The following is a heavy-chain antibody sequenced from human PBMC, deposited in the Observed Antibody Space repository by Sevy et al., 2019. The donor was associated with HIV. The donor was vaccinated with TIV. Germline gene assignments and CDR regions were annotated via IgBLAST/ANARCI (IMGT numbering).Heavy chain of an antibody. V-gene: IGHV3-53*01. J-gene: IGHJ3*02. CDR1: GFTVSNSY. CDR2: IYSGVTT. CDR3: ARLSVYYYDSSGYYTTGNAFDI. D-gene: IGHD3-22*01. Sequence: GGSLRLSCAASGFTVSNSYMSWVRQAPGKGLEWVSIIYSGVTTSYADSVGGRFTISRDNSKNTLSLQMNSLRAEDTAVYYCARLSVYYYDSSGYYTTGNAFDIWGQGTMVTVSS.